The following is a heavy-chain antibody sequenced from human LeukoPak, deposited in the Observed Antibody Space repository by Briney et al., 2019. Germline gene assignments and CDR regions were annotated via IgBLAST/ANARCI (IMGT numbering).Heavy chain of an antibody. D-gene: IGHD6-13*01. V-gene: IGHV1-69*04. CDR2: IIPILGIA. CDR1: RGTFSSYA. CDR3: ARDRTLGIAAAHEGSPDP. J-gene: IGHJ5*02. Sequence: ASVKVSCKASRGTFSSYAISWVRQAPGQGLEWMGRIIPILGIANYAQKFQGRVTITADKSTSTAYMELSSLRSEDTAVYYCARDRTLGIAAAHEGSPDPWGQGTLVTVSS.